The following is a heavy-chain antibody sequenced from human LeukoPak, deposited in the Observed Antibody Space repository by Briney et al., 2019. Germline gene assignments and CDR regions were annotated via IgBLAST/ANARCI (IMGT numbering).Heavy chain of an antibody. V-gene: IGHV4-4*02. J-gene: IGHJ1*01. CDR2: IYHSGST. Sequence: SETLSLTCAVSGGSISSSNWWSWVRQPPGKGLEWIGEIYHSGSTNYNPSLKSRVTISVDTSKNQFSLKLSSVTAADTAVYYCARTYYYDSEDYFQHWGQGTLVTVSS. CDR1: GGSISSSNW. CDR3: ARTYYYDSEDYFQH. D-gene: IGHD3-22*01.